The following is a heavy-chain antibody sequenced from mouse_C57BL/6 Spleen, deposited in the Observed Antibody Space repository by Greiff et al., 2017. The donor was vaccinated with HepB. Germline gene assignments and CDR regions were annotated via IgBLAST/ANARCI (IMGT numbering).Heavy chain of an antibody. V-gene: IGHV1-18*01. Sequence: EVQLQQSGPELVKPGASVKIPCKASGYTFTDYNMDWVKQSHGKSLEWIGDINPNNGGTIYNQKFKGKATLTVDKSSSTAYMELRSLTSEDTAVYYCARKGPLRSFAYWGQGTLVTVSA. D-gene: IGHD1-1*01. CDR3: ARKGPLRSFAY. J-gene: IGHJ3*01. CDR2: INPNNGGT. CDR1: GYTFTDYN.